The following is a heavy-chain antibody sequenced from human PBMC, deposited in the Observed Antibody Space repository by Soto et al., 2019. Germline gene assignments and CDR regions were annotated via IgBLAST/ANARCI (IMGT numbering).Heavy chain of an antibody. CDR3: SKQAIVHDILTGYYLPYYYFYYMDV. D-gene: IGHD3-9*01. CDR2: IIPILGIA. CDR1: GGTFSSYT. Sequence: QVQLVQSGAEVKKPGSSVKVSCKASGGTFSSYTISWVRQAPGQGLEWMGRIIPILGIANYAQKFQGRVTITADKSTSTAYSELSSLRSEDTAVYYSSKQAIVHDILTGYYLPYYYFYYMDVWGKGTTVTVSS. V-gene: IGHV1-69*02. J-gene: IGHJ6*03.